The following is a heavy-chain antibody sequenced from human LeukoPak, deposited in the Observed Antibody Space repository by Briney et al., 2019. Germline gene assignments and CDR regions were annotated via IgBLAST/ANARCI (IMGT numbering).Heavy chain of an antibody. CDR2: INPNSGGT. D-gene: IGHD3-22*01. V-gene: IGHV1-2*02. CDR1: GNTFTGYY. CDR3: AREVVTMIVVVISHDAFDI. Sequence: GASVKVSCKASGNTFTGYYMHWVRQAPGQGLEWMGWINPNSGGTNYAQKFQGRVTMTRDTSISTAYMEPSRLRSDDTAVYYCAREVVTMIVVVISHDAFDIWGQGTMVTVSS. J-gene: IGHJ3*02.